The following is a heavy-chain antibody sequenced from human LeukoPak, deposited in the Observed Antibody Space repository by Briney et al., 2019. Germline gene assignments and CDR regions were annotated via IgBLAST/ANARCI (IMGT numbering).Heavy chain of an antibody. CDR2: FDPEDGET. D-gene: IGHD3-9*01. Sequence: ASVKVSCKVSGYTLTELSMHWVRQAPGKGLEWMGGFDPEDGETIYAQKFQGRVTMTEDTSTDTAYMELSSLRSEDTAVYYCATVSRASILRHFDWLLYWGQGTLVTVSS. J-gene: IGHJ4*02. V-gene: IGHV1-24*01. CDR3: ATVSRASILRHFDWLLY. CDR1: GYTLTELS.